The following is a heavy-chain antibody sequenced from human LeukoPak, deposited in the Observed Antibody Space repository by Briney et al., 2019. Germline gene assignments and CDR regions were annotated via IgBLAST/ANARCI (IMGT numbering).Heavy chain of an antibody. CDR1: GGSISSYY. D-gene: IGHD6-19*01. Sequence: SETLSLTCTVSGGSISSYYWSWIRQPPGKGLEWIGYIYYSGSTNYNPSLKSRVTISVDTSKNQFSLKLSSVTAADTAVYYCAREHSSGWYHFDYWGQGTLVTVSS. CDR2: IYYSGST. V-gene: IGHV4-59*12. CDR3: AREHSSGWYHFDY. J-gene: IGHJ4*02.